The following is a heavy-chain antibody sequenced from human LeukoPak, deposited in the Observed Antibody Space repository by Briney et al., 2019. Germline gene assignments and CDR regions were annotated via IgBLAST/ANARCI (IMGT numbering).Heavy chain of an antibody. CDR3: ARHGTMYYYDSSGYFDY. CDR1: GGSISSYY. D-gene: IGHD3-22*01. Sequence: SETLSLTCTVSGGSISSYYWSWIRQPPGKGLEWIGYIYYSGSTNYNPSLKSRVTISVDTSKNQFSLKLSSVTAADTAVYYCARHGTMYYYDSSGYFDYWGQGTLVTVSS. CDR2: IYYSGST. J-gene: IGHJ4*02. V-gene: IGHV4-59*08.